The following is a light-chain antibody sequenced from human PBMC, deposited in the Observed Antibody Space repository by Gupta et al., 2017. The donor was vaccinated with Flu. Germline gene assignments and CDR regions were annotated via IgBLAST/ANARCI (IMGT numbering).Light chain of an antibody. V-gene: IGLV2-11*01. CDR2: KVD. CDR3: CSYTSRSTVI. J-gene: IGLJ2*01. CDR1: TSDVGGYYF. Sequence: QSALTQPRSVSGSPGQAVTISCSGTTSDVGGYYFVSWYQQHSGKAPKLIIFKVDKRPSGVPDRFSGSKSGSTAYLTVSGLQAEDEADYYCCSYTSRSTVIFGGGPRMSVL.